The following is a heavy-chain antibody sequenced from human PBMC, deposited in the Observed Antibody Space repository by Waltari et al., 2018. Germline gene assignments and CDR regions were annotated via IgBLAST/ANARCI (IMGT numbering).Heavy chain of an antibody. CDR3: VTRIKAVVQGVIIVEGPPPNWFDP. CDR1: EYTLSKLS. J-gene: IGHJ5*02. V-gene: IGHV1-24*01. Sequence: QVKLEQSGAEVRKPGASVKVACKFSEYTLSKLSIDWVRQIPGKGLARKFQGRVTVTEDTLTNTAYMEMSSLRSEDTAIYYCVTRIKAVVQGVIIVEGPPPNWFDPWGPGTQVTVSS. D-gene: IGHD3-10*02.